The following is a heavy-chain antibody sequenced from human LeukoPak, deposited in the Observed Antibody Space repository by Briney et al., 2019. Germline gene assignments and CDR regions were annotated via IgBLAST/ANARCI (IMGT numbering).Heavy chain of an antibody. CDR2: IDSSSRTI. CDR1: GFTLSSYS. Sequence: GGSLRLSCAASGFTLSSYSMNWVRQAPGKGLEWISFIDSSSRTIFYAESVKGRFTISRDNAKNSLFLQMNSLRAEDTAVYYCARDRGYCRGTTCYAYYFDSWGQGTLVTVSS. D-gene: IGHD2-2*01. V-gene: IGHV3-48*04. CDR3: ARDRGYCRGTTCYAYYFDS. J-gene: IGHJ4*02.